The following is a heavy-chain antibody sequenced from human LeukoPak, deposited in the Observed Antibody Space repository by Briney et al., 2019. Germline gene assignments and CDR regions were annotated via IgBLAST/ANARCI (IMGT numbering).Heavy chain of an antibody. CDR1: GYTFTSHD. V-gene: IGHV1-8*01. D-gene: IGHD6-13*01. CDR2: MNPNSGNT. CDR3: ASALKRGSAGTLIDY. J-gene: IGHJ4*02. Sequence: VASVKVSCKASGYTFTSHDINWVRPATGQGLEWMGWMNPNSGNTGYAQKFQDRVTMTRNTSISTAYMELSSLESEDTAVYYCASALKRGSAGTLIDYWGQGTLVTVSS.